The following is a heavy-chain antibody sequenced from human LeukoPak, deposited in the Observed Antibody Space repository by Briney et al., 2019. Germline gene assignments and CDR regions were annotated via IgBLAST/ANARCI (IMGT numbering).Heavy chain of an antibody. CDR2: VSSGFHA. CDR3: VREARGYHYTYFDY. D-gene: IGHD5-18*01. J-gene: IGHJ4*02. V-gene: IGHV3-13*01. Sequence: GGSLKLSCTASGFTLGSHDMHWVRQIPGQGLEWVAAVSSGFHAFFADSVQGRFTVSTEDTRNSLYLQMNSLRAGATAVYYCVREARGYHYTYFDYWGQGTLVTVSS. CDR1: GFTLGSHD.